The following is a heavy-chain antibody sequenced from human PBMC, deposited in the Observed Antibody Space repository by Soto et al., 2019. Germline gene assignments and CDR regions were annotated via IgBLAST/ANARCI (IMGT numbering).Heavy chain of an antibody. J-gene: IGHJ4*02. CDR1: GFKFSIYS. Sequence: EVQLVESGGALVQPGGSLRLSCAASGFKFSIYSMNWVRQAPGKALEWSAYITSDTKTIKYGDSVKGRFTISRDNAKNSVYLQMNSLSDEDTAVYYCARSVEGHFDDWGQGTVVTVSS. CDR3: ARSVEGHFDD. D-gene: IGHD6-19*01. CDR2: ITSDTKTI. V-gene: IGHV3-48*02.